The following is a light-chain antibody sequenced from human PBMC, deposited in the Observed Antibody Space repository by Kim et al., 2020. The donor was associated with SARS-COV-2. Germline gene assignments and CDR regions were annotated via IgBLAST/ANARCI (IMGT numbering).Light chain of an antibody. Sequence: CMTTGERANLSCRARQSVSSYLAWYQQKPGQAPRPLIYEASNRATGIPARFSGSGSGTDFTLTISSLEPEDFAVYYCQQRSSGWTCGQGTKVDIK. CDR2: EAS. CDR3: QQRSSGWT. J-gene: IGKJ1*01. CDR1: QSVSSY. V-gene: IGKV3-11*01.